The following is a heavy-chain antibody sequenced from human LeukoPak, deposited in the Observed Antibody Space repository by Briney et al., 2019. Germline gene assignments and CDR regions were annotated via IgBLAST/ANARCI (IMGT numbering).Heavy chain of an antibody. J-gene: IGHJ4*02. V-gene: IGHV4-39*07. CDR2: IYYSGST. D-gene: IGHD3-22*01. CDR1: GGSISSSSYY. Sequence: SETLSLTCTVSGGSISSSSYYWGWIRQPPGKGLEWIGSIYYSGSTNYNPSLKSRVTISVDTSKNQFSLKLSSVTAADTAVYYCARGDGYYDSSGYYYFDYWGQGTLVTVSS. CDR3: ARGDGYYDSSGYYYFDY.